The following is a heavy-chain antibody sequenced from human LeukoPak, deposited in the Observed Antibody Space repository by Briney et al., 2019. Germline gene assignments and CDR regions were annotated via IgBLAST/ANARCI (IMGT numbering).Heavy chain of an antibody. CDR3: ARGVEDIVVVPAAGGAFDI. Sequence: SETLSLTCTVSGGSISSYYWSWLRQPPGKGLEWIGYIYYSGSTNYNPSLKSRVTISVDTSKNQFSLKLSSVTAADTAVYYCARGVEDIVVVPAAGGAFDIWGQGTMVTVSS. CDR1: GGSISSYY. D-gene: IGHD2-2*01. V-gene: IGHV4-59*01. CDR2: IYYSGST. J-gene: IGHJ3*02.